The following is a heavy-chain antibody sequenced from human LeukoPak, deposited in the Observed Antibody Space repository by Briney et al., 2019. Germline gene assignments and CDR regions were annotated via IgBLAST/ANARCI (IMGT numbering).Heavy chain of an antibody. Sequence: GGSLRLSCAASGFTFSRYWMHWVRQAPGKGLMWVSRISPDGSTTLYADSVKGRFTLSRDNAKKSLSLQMNSLRAEDTAIYYCARSNRDAFDMWGQGTVVTVSS. J-gene: IGHJ3*02. V-gene: IGHV3-74*03. D-gene: IGHD2/OR15-2a*01. CDR3: ARSNRDAFDM. CDR2: ISPDGSTT. CDR1: GFTFSRYW.